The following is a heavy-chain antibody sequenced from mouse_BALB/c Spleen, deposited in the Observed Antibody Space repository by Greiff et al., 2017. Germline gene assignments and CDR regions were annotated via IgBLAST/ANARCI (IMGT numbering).Heavy chain of an antibody. D-gene: IGHD2-10*02. CDR3: ARSVEYGNHPSFAY. CDR1: GFNIKDTY. J-gene: IGHJ3*01. CDR2: IDPANGNT. Sequence: EVQLQQSGAELVKPGASVKLSCTASGFNIKDTYMHWVKQRPEQGLEWIGRIDPANGNTKYDPKFQGKATITADTSSNTAYLQLSSLTSEDTAVYYWARSVEYGNHPSFAYWGQGTLVTVSA. V-gene: IGHV14-3*02.